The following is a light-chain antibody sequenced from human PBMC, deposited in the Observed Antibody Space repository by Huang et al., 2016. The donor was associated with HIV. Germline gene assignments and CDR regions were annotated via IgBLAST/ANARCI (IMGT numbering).Light chain of an antibody. CDR2: KAS. J-gene: IGKJ2*01. V-gene: IGKV1-5*03. Sequence: DIQMTQSPSTVSASVGDRVTITCRASQSISTWLAWYQQKPGKAPKLLIYKASGLESGVPSRFRGSGAGTDFTLTISSLQPDDFTTYYYQQCNSYPYTFGQGTKLEIK. CDR3: QQCNSYPYT. CDR1: QSISTW.